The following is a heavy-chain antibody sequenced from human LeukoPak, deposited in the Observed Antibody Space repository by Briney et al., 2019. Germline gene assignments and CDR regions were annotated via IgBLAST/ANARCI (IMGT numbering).Heavy chain of an antibody. Sequence: PGGSLRLSCAASGFTFSSYWMSWVRQAPGKGLEWVGRIKSKTDGGTTDYAAPVKGRFTISRDDSKNTLYLQMNSLRAEDTAVYYCARDCQYCSNTNCRCCWGQGTLVTVSS. CDR1: GFTFSSYW. V-gene: IGHV3-15*01. CDR2: IKSKTDGGTT. CDR3: ARDCQYCSNTNCRCC. J-gene: IGHJ4*02. D-gene: IGHD2-2*01.